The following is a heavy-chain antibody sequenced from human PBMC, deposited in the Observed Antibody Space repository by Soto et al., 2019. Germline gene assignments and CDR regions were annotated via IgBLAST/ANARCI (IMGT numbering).Heavy chain of an antibody. CDR3: ARESHDILTGPPWVWYFDL. CDR1: GGSFSGYY. Sequence: QVQLQQWGAGPLRPLETLSLTCGVSGGSFSGYYWAWIRQSPGKGLEWIGEINDRGSINYNPSLKSRVSISVETSKNHYSQNLRSVTAADTAVYYCARESHDILTGPPWVWYFDLWGRGTLVTVSS. V-gene: IGHV4-34*01. CDR2: INDRGSI. D-gene: IGHD3-9*01. J-gene: IGHJ2*01.